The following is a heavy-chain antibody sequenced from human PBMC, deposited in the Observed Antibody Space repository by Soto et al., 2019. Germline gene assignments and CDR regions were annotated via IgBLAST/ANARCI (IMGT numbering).Heavy chain of an antibody. D-gene: IGHD2-15*01. Sequence: GGSLRLSCAASGFTFSSYWMSWVRQAPGKGLEWVANIKQDGSEKYYVDSVKGRFTISRDNGKNSLYLQMNSLRAEDTAVYYCAKLSENIVVVVEYYFDYWGQGTLVTVSS. V-gene: IGHV3-7*01. CDR1: GFTFSSYW. J-gene: IGHJ4*02. CDR3: AKLSENIVVVVEYYFDY. CDR2: IKQDGSEK.